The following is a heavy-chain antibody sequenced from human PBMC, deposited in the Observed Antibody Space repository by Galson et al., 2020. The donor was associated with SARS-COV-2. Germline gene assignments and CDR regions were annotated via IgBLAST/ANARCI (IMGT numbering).Heavy chain of an antibody. V-gene: IGHV3-48*03. Sequence: GGSLRLSCAASGFTFSSYEMNWVRQAPGKGLEWVSYISSSGSTIYYADSVKGRFTISRDNAKNSLYLQMNSLRAEDTAVYYCARALVTEYSMTTTDAFDIWGQGTMVTVSS. CDR3: ARALVTEYSMTTTDAFDI. CDR2: ISSSGSTI. CDR1: GFTFSSYE. J-gene: IGHJ3*02. D-gene: IGHD6-13*01.